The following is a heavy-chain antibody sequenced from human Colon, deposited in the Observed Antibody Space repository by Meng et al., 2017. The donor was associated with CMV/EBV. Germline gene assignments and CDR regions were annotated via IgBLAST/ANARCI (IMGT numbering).Heavy chain of an antibody. J-gene: IGHJ4*02. CDR1: GGYFTTNSYF. CDR3: ARGVLNFFDY. Sequence: QVQCEESGPGLVKTSETLSLTCSVSGGYFTTNSYFWAWIRQPPGKGLEYIGSIYNSGSTYYNASLKSRVTMSVDTSKNQFSLKLSSVTAVDTAKYYCARGVLNFFDYWGQGTLVTVSS. CDR2: IYNSGST. V-gene: IGHV4-39*07. D-gene: IGHD3-10*01.